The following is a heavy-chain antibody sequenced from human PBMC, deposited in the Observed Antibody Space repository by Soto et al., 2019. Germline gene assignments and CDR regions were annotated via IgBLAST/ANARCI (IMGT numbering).Heavy chain of an antibody. CDR2: IIPMFGTA. Sequence: SVKVSCKASGGTFSSYALNWVRQAPGQGLEWMGGIIPMFGTANYPQKFQGRVTITADESTNTASMELSSLRSEDTAVYYCAVDSSFYTGPGHWYFDLWGPGTLVTVSS. V-gene: IGHV1-69*13. CDR1: GGTFSSYA. D-gene: IGHD3-22*01. J-gene: IGHJ2*01. CDR3: AVDSSFYTGPGHWYFDL.